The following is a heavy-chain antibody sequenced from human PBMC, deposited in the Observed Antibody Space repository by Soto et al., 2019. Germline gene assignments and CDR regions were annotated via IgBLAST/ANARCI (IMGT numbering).Heavy chain of an antibody. Sequence: HLGGSLRLSCAASGFTFSNYWMTWVRQAPGKGLEWVANIKEDGSEKHYVDSVKGRFTISRDNAKNSLYLQMNSLRVEDTAVYFCSRDVVVGAKALNYWGQGALVTVSS. D-gene: IGHD2-15*01. J-gene: IGHJ4*02. CDR2: IKEDGSEK. V-gene: IGHV3-7*01. CDR3: SRDVVVGAKALNY. CDR1: GFTFSNYW.